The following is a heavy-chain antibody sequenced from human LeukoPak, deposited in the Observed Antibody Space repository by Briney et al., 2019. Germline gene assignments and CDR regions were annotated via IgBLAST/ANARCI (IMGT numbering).Heavy chain of an antibody. Sequence: GASVKVSCKASGYTFTSYDINWVRQATGQGLEWMGWMNPNSGNTGYAQKFQGRVTITRNTSISTAYMELSSLRSEDTAVYYCALGGWYSSGWGYMDAWGKGTTVTVSS. V-gene: IGHV1-8*03. CDR1: GYTFTSYD. CDR3: ALGGWYSSGWGYMDA. J-gene: IGHJ6*03. CDR2: MNPNSGNT. D-gene: IGHD6-19*01.